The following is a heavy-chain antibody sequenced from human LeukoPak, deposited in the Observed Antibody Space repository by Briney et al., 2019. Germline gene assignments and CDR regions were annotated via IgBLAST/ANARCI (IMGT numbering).Heavy chain of an antibody. CDR3: ARGPTTLRGATIPFDY. CDR2: INPSGGST. J-gene: IGHJ4*02. Sequence: ASVKVSCKASGYTFTSYYMHWVRQAPGQGLEWMGIINPSGGSTSYAQKFQGRVTMTRDTSTSTVYMELSSLRSEDTAVYYCARGPTTLRGATIPFDYWGQGTLVTVSS. CDR1: GYTFTSYY. V-gene: IGHV1-46*01. D-gene: IGHD5-24*01.